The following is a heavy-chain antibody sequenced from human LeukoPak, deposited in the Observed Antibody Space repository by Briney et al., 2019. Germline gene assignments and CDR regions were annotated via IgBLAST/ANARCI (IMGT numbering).Heavy chain of an antibody. J-gene: IGHJ4*02. D-gene: IGHD3-22*01. CDR1: GFIFSSYA. Sequence: GRSLTLSCAVSGFIFSSYAMSWVRHPPGEGLEWVSAISGGGGTTYYADSVKGRFTISRDNSKNTLYLQMNSLRAEDTAVYYCAKAYYDTTYFDSWGQGTLVTVSS. CDR2: ISGGGGTT. V-gene: IGHV3-23*01. CDR3: AKAYYDTTYFDS.